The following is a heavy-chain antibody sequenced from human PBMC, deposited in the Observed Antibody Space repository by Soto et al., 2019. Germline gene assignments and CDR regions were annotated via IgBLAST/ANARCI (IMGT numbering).Heavy chain of an antibody. CDR3: ARDMVRAPGGY. V-gene: IGHV3-48*03. CDR1: GFSFSSSE. Sequence: GGSLRLSCAASGFSFSSSEMTWVRQAPGKGLEWISYIHFSGSPIYYADSLRGRFTIYRDNTKNSLYLQMSSLRAEDTAVYYCARDMVRAPGGYWGQGTLVTVSS. J-gene: IGHJ4*02. D-gene: IGHD3-10*01. CDR2: IHFSGSPI.